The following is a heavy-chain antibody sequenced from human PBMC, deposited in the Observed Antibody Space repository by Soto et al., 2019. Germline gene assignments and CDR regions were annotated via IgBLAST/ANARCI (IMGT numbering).Heavy chain of an antibody. D-gene: IGHD3-22*01. CDR3: ARLGGYVSVGYYYLWDS. Sequence: QLQLQESGPGLVKPSETLSLTCRVSDGSMNSDSSYWGWIRQPPGKGLEWIGVINHSGSTYHNLSLRVAAPIPVDASRNQFPRKLTSMTAADTAVYYCARLGGYVSVGYYYLWDSWAQGTLVPVSS. CDR2: INHSGST. J-gene: IGHJ4*02. V-gene: IGHV4-39*01. CDR1: DGSMNSDSSY.